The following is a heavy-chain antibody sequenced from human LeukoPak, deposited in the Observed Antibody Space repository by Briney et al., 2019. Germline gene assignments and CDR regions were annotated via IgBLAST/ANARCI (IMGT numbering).Heavy chain of an antibody. CDR1: GHTFSRSY. Sequence: ASVKVSCKASGHTFSRSYMHWVRQAPGQGLEWMGVINPSGTWTSYAQKFRGRITMTRDMSTSTDYMELRSLGFEDTAVYYCARGGYSYPNWFDPWGQGTLVTVSS. CDR3: ARGGYSYPNWFDP. V-gene: IGHV1-46*01. J-gene: IGHJ5*02. CDR2: INPSGTWT. D-gene: IGHD5-18*01.